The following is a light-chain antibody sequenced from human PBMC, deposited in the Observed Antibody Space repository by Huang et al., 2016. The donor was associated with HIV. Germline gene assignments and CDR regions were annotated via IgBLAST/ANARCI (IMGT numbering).Light chain of an antibody. CDR2: CES. CDR1: QSVYYTSTSKDY. Sequence: DIILTQSPDSLAVSLCERASLSCRSSQSVYYTSTSKDYMAWFQKKPGQPPKLLLFCESTREAGVPDRFSGSGSGTHFTLTIANLEAEDAAIYYCQQYYSSPQTFGQGTRVEVK. CDR3: QQYYSSPQT. V-gene: IGKV4-1*01. J-gene: IGKJ1*01.